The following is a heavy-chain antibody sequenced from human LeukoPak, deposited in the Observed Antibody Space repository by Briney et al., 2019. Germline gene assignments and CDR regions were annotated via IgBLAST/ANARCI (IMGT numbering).Heavy chain of an antibody. Sequence: SVKVSCKASGGTFSSYAISWVRQAPGQGLEWMGGIIPIFGTANYAQKFQGRVTITTDESTSTAYMELSSLGSEDTAVYYCARDGLGSYEDDYWGQGTLVTVSS. CDR2: IIPIFGTA. CDR3: ARDGLGSYEDDY. D-gene: IGHD1-26*01. CDR1: GGTFSSYA. J-gene: IGHJ4*02. V-gene: IGHV1-69*05.